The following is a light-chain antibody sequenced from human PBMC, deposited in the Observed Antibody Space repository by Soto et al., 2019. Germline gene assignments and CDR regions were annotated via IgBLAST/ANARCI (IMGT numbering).Light chain of an antibody. Sequence: DIQMTQSPSTLSASVGDRVTITCRASQSISSWLAWYQQKPGKAPKLLIYDASSLESGVPSRFSGSGSGTEFTLTISSLQPDDFATYYCQKYNSLRTFGQGTKVEIK. CDR3: QKYNSLRT. V-gene: IGKV1-5*01. J-gene: IGKJ1*01. CDR2: DAS. CDR1: QSISSW.